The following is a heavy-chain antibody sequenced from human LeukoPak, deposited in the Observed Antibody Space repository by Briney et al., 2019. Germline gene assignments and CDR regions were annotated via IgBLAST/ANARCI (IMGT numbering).Heavy chain of an antibody. CDR3: ARLTYSNNWYFRRGLDNWFDP. CDR1: GGSFSRYY. Sequence: PSETLSLTCAVYGGSFSRYYWTWIRQPPGKGLGWIGEINHSGSANYNPSLKSRVTISVDASKSQFSLRLSSVTAADTAVYYCARLTYSNNWYFRRGLDNWFDPWGQGTLVTVSS. J-gene: IGHJ5*02. D-gene: IGHD6-13*01. CDR2: INHSGSA. V-gene: IGHV4-34*01.